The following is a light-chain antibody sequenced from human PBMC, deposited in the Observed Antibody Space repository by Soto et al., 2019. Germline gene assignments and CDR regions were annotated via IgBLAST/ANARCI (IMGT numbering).Light chain of an antibody. Sequence: QSALTQPPSASGSPGQSVTISCTGTSSDVGGSDYVSWYQQHPGKAPKLMIYEVNTRPSGVPDRFSGSKSGNTASLTVSGLQADDEAYYFCSSYAGGNIYVFGSGTKLTVL. J-gene: IGLJ1*01. CDR3: SSYAGGNIYV. CDR1: SSDVGGSDY. V-gene: IGLV2-8*01. CDR2: EVN.